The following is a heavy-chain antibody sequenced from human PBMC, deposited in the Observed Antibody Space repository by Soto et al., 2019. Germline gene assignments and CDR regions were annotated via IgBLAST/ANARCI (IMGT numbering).Heavy chain of an antibody. CDR1: GGSISSYY. D-gene: IGHD2-15*01. Sequence: PSETLSLTCTVSGGSISSYYWSWIRQPPGKGLEWIGYIYYSGSTNYNPSLKSRGTISVDTSKNQFSLKLSSVTAADTAVYYCARGYGGTFDYWGPGTLVTVSS. CDR3: ARGYGGTFDY. CDR2: IYYSGST. J-gene: IGHJ4*02. V-gene: IGHV4-59*08.